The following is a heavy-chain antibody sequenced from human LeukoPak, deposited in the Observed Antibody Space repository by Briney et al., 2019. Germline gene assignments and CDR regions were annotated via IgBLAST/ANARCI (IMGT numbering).Heavy chain of an antibody. CDR3: VTGGYYFGT. CDR1: GFTLSNVW. Sequence: GGSLRLSCAASGFTLSNVWMSGVRQAPGKGLEWVGRIKRKSDGGTPDYAAPVKGRFTISRDDSINTLYLQMNSLKTDDTAVYHCVTGGYYFGTWGQGTLVTVSP. D-gene: IGHD3-10*01. V-gene: IGHV3-15*01. CDR2: IKRKSDGGTP. J-gene: IGHJ5*02.